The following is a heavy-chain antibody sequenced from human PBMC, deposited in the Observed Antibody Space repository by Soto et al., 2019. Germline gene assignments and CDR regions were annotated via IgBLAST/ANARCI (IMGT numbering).Heavy chain of an antibody. CDR2: INPYNGNT. Sequence: GVSVKGSCKASGYTFTNYGIFWLRQAPGQGLEWMGWINPYNGNTYYAQKVQGRVTMTTDTSTSTAYMELRSLRSDDTAVYYCARVPTDSSGYYKYYFDYWGQGTLVTVSS. D-gene: IGHD3-22*01. CDR3: ARVPTDSSGYYKYYFDY. V-gene: IGHV1-18*04. J-gene: IGHJ4*02. CDR1: GYTFTNYG.